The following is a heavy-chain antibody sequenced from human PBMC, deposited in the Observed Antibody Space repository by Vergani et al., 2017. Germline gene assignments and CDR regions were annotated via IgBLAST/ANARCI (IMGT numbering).Heavy chain of an antibody. D-gene: IGHD3-10*01. CDR2: IYHSGST. V-gene: IGHV4-38-2*01. CDR1: GYSINSGDY. Sequence: QVHLQESGPGRVKPSETLSLTCAVSGYSINSGDYWGWIRQPPGKGLEWIGSIYHSGSTYYNPSLKSLVTISVDTSKNQISLKVNAVTDPDTAGYYCARSSLDYGSGFDYWGQGTLVTVSS. CDR3: ARSSLDYGSGFDY. J-gene: IGHJ4*02.